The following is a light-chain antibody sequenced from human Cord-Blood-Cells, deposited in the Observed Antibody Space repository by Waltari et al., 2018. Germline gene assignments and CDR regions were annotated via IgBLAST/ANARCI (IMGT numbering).Light chain of an antibody. CDR2: GAS. CDR3: QQYNNWPGT. Sequence: EIVMTQSPATLSVSPGARATLSCRASQSVSSNLAWDQQKPGQAPRLLIFGASTRAPGIPARFSGSGSGTEFTLTLSSLQSGDFAVYYCQQYNNWPGTFGQGTKVEIK. CDR1: QSVSSN. V-gene: IGKV3-15*01. J-gene: IGKJ1*01.